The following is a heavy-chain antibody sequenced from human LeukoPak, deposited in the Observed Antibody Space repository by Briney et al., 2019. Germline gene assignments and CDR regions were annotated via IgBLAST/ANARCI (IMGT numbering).Heavy chain of an antibody. V-gene: IGHV3-23*01. CDR1: GFTFSSFV. CDR2: ISDSGGNK. CDR3: AKGCGGSCYSSFDC. Sequence: PGRSLRLSCAASGFTFSSFVMSWVRQAPGKGLEWVSSISDSGGNKYYADSVKGRFTISRDTSKNTVYLQMNSLRAEDTALYYCAKGCGGSCYSSFDCWGQGTLVTVSS. D-gene: IGHD2-21*02. J-gene: IGHJ4*02.